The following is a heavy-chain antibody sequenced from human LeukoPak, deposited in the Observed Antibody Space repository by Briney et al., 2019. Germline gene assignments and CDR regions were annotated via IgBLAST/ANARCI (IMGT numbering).Heavy chain of an antibody. J-gene: IGHJ3*02. CDR2: ISWNSGSI. CDR1: GFTFYDYA. V-gene: IGHV3-9*01. D-gene: IGHD2-21*01. Sequence: GRSLRLSCAASGFTFYDYAMHWVRHAPGKGLEWVSGISWNSGSIGYADSVKGRFTISRDNAKNSLYLQMNSLRAEDTALYYCAKPSEGLLDAFDIWGQGTMVTGSS. CDR3: AKPSEGLLDAFDI.